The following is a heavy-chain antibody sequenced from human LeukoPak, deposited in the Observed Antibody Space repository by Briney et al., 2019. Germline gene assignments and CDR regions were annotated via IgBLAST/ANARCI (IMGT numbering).Heavy chain of an antibody. Sequence: AGYLRLSCAASGFTFSSYEMNWVRQAPGKGLEWVSYTSSSGSTRYYADSVKGRFTISRDNAKNSLYLQVNSLRAEDMAVYYCARENHGNCFDYWGQGTLVTVSS. CDR2: TSSSGSTR. V-gene: IGHV3-48*03. CDR1: GFTFSSYE. D-gene: IGHD1-14*01. J-gene: IGHJ4*02. CDR3: ARENHGNCFDY.